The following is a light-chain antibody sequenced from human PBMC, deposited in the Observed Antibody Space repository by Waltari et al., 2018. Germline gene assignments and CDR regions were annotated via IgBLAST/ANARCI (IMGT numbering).Light chain of an antibody. CDR1: SSNIRAGSD. Sequence: SVLTQPPSVSGAPGQRVTISCAGTSSNIRAGSDVHWYQHLPGTAPKLLIYVNNNRPSGVPDRFSGSKSGTSASLAITGLQAEDEADYYCQSYDSSLSASVFGGGTKVTVL. CDR3: QSYDSSLSASV. V-gene: IGLV1-40*01. J-gene: IGLJ2*01. CDR2: VNN.